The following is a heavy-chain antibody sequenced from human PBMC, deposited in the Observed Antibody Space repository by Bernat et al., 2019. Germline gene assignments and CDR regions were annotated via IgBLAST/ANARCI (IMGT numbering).Heavy chain of an antibody. V-gene: IGHV3-15*07. D-gene: IGHD6-13*01. CDR1: GFTFSNAW. CDR2: IKSKTDGGTT. CDR3: TTDLRKERSWYIDY. J-gene: IGHJ4*02. Sequence: EVQLVESGGGLVKPGGSLRLSCAASGFTFSNAWMNWVRQAPGKGLEWVGRIKSKTDGGTTDYAAPVKGRFTISRDDSKNTLYLQMNSLKTEDTAVYYCTTDLRKERSWYIDYWGQGTLVTVSS.